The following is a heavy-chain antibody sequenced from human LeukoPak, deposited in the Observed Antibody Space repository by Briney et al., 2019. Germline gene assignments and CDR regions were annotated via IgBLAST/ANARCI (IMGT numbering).Heavy chain of an antibody. CDR3: ARAGGSFDY. V-gene: IGHV4-59*01. Sequence: SETLSLTCTVSGGSISSYYWSWIRQPPGKGLEWIGYIYYSGSTNYNPSLKSRVTMSVDTSKNQFFLRLSSVAAADTAVYYCARAGGSFDYWGQGTLVTVSS. J-gene: IGHJ4*02. CDR1: GGSISSYY. CDR2: IYYSGST. D-gene: IGHD1-26*01.